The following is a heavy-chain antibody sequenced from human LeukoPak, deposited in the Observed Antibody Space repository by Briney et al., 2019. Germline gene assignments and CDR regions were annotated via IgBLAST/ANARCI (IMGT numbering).Heavy chain of an antibody. Sequence: GGSLRLSCAASGFTFSSYAMSWVRQAPAKGLEWVSAISGSVGITYYADSVKGRFTISRDNSKNTLYLQMNSLRAEDTAVYYCAKMYRPTGGYCSSTSCYTYFDYWGQGTLVTV. CDR3: AKMYRPTGGYCSSTSCYTYFDY. J-gene: IGHJ4*02. D-gene: IGHD2-2*01. CDR1: GFTFSSYA. CDR2: ISGSVGIT. V-gene: IGHV3-23*01.